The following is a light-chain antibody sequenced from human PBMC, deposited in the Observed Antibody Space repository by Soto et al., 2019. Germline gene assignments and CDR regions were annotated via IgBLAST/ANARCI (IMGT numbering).Light chain of an antibody. CDR2: IDK. V-gene: IGLV1-44*01. J-gene: IGLJ2*01. CDR3: AAWDDSLSGVV. Sequence: QSVLTQPPSASGTPGQWVSISCSGSRSNIGSNSVSWYQQFPGTAPKLIIFIDKQWPSGVTARITGSKSGTSASLAISGLQSEDEADYFCAAWDDSLSGVVFGGGTKVTVL. CDR1: RSNIGSNS.